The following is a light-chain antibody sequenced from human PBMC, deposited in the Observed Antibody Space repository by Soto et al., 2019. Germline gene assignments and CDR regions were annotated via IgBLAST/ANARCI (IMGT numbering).Light chain of an antibody. J-gene: IGKJ4*01. CDR2: GAS. CDR3: QQYGSSPLT. Sequence: EIVLTQSPGTLSLSPGERATLSCRASESVSDNYLAWYQQRSGQAPSLVIYGASSRASAVPDRFSGSGSGADFTLTISRLEPEDFAVYYCQQYGSSPLTFGGGPKVEIK. CDR1: ESVSDNY. V-gene: IGKV3-20*01.